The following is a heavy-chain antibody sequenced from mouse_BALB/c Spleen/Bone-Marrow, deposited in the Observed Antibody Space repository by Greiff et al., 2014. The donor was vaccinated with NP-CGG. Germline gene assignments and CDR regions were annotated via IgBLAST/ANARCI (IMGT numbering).Heavy chain of an antibody. V-gene: IGHV1-87*01. D-gene: IGHD2-4*01. CDR2: IYPGDGNT. Sequence: VQLQQSGAELARPGASVKLSCKASGYTFTSCWMQWVKQRPGQGLEWIGAIYPGDGNTRYTQKFKGKATLTADKSSSTAYMQLSSLASEDSAVYYCARWDDYDAWFAYWGQGTLVTVSA. CDR1: GYTFTSCW. CDR3: ARWDDYDAWFAY. J-gene: IGHJ3*01.